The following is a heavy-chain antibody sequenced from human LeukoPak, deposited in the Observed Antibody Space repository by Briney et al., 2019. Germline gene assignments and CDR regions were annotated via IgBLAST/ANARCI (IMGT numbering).Heavy chain of an antibody. CDR1: GYTFTGYY. Sequence: ASVKVSCKAPGYTFTGYYMHWVRQAPGQGLEWMGWINPNSGGTNYAQKFQGRVTMTRDTSISTAYMELSRLRSDDTAVYYCAVKYGSGSSSFDYWGQGTLVTVSS. J-gene: IGHJ4*02. CDR2: INPNSGGT. CDR3: AVKYGSGSSSFDY. V-gene: IGHV1-2*02. D-gene: IGHD3-10*01.